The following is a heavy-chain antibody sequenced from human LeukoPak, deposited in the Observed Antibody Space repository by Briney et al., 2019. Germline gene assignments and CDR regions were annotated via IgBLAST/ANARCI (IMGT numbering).Heavy chain of an antibody. CDR1: GFTFSSHS. Sequence: VKPGGSLRLSCAASGFTFSSHSMNWVRQAPGKGLEWVAVLWYDGSNKYYADSVKGRFTISRDNSENRLYLQMNSLRAEDTAVYYCARERGGGTYVFDYWGQGTLVTVSS. J-gene: IGHJ4*02. CDR3: ARERGGGTYVFDY. CDR2: LWYDGSNK. V-gene: IGHV3-33*08. D-gene: IGHD1-26*01.